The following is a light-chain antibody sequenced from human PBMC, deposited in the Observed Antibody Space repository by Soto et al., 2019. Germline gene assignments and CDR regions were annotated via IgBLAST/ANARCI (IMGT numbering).Light chain of an antibody. V-gene: IGKV3-15*01. CDR3: QHFNNWPPELT. J-gene: IGKJ4*01. Sequence: ELVMTQSPATLSVSPGERATLSCRASQSITNNLAWYQQRPGQAPRLLIYGASTRATGVPARFSGSGSGTEFTLTISSLQSEDFATYYCQHFNNWPPELTFGGGTKVEI. CDR1: QSITNN. CDR2: GAS.